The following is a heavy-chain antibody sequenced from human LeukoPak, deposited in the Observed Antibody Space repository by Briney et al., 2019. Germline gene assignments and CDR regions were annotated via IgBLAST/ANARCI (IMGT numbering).Heavy chain of an antibody. CDR3: ARDQTEYGMDD. CDR1: GFTFSSYG. V-gene: IGHV3-33*01. J-gene: IGHJ6*02. Sequence: GGTLRLSCAASGFTFSSYGMHWVRQAPGKGLEWVAVIWYDGSNKYYADSVKGTFNISRDNSMNTLNLQMNSLRAEDRAVYSCARDQTEYGMDDWGQGTTVTVSS. CDR2: IWYDGSNK.